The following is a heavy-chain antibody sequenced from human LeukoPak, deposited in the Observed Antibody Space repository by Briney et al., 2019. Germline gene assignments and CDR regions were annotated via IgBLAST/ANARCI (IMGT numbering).Heavy chain of an antibody. J-gene: IGHJ4*02. CDR2: ISSDWVST. CDR1: GFTFSRSP. V-gene: IGHV3-64D*06. Sequence: GGSLRLSCAASGFTFSRSPMHWVRQAPGKGLEYVSAISSDWVSTYYGASVKGRFTISRDNSKNTLYLQMNSLRVEDTALYYCVKETAFYDHWGPGTLVTVSS. D-gene: IGHD2/OR15-2a*01. CDR3: VKETAFYDH.